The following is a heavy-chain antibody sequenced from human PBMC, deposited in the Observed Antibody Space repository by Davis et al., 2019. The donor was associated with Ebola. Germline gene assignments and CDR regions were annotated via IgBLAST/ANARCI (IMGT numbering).Heavy chain of an antibody. CDR3: AREMATTNDAFDI. CDR2: INSDGSST. J-gene: IGHJ3*02. CDR1: GFTFSSYW. D-gene: IGHD5-24*01. V-gene: IGHV3-74*01. Sequence: GESLKISCAASGFTFSSYWMHWVRQAPGKGLVWVSRINSDGSSTSYADSVKGRFTISRDNAKNTLYLQKISLRVEDTAVYYCAREMATTNDAFDIWGQGTMVSVSS.